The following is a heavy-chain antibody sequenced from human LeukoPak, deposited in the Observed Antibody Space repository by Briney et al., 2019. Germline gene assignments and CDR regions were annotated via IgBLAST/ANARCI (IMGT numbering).Heavy chain of an antibody. Sequence: PGGSLRLSCAASGFTFSSYGMHWVRQAPGKGLEWVAFIQYDGNKKYYGDSVKGRFTISRDNSKNTLFLQMNSLRAEDTAVYYCAKVVTTIFGVGGDYFHYWGQGTLVTVSS. CDR2: IQYDGNKK. J-gene: IGHJ4*02. D-gene: IGHD3-3*01. CDR3: AKVVTTIFGVGGDYFHY. V-gene: IGHV3-30*02. CDR1: GFTFSSYG.